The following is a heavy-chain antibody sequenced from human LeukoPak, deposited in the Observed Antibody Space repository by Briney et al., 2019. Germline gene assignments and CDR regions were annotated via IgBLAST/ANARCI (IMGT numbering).Heavy chain of an antibody. CDR3: ARALYHGSGSYYFDY. CDR2: IIPILGIA. V-gene: IGHV1-69*04. D-gene: IGHD3-10*01. Sequence: GASVKVSCKASGGTFSSYAISWVRQAPGQGLEWMGRIIPILGIANYAQKFQGRVTITADKSTSTAYMELSSLRSEDTAVYYCARALYHGSGSYYFDYWGQGTLVTVSS. J-gene: IGHJ4*02. CDR1: GGTFSSYA.